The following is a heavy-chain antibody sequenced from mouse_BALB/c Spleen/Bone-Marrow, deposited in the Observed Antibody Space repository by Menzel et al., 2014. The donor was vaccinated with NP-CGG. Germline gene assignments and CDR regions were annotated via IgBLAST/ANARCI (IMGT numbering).Heavy chain of an antibody. D-gene: IGHD1-1*01. J-gene: IGHJ1*01. CDR1: GYTFTSYV. CDR3: ARTTVVDIYWYFDV. CDR2: INPYNDGS. Sequence: EVQLQQSGPELVKPGASVKMSCKASGYTFTSYVLHWVKQKPGQGLEWIGYINPYNDGSKYNEKFKGKATLTSDKSSSTAYMELSSLTSEDSAVYYCARTTVVDIYWYFDVWGAGTRSPSPQ. V-gene: IGHV1-14*01.